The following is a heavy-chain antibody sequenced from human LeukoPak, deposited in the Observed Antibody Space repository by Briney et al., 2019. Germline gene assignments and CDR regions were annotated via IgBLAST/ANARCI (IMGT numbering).Heavy chain of an antibody. Sequence: ASVKVSCKASGYTFTSYYMNWVRQAPGQGLEWMGIINPSGGSTSYAQKFQGRVTMTRDTSTSTVYMELSSLRSEDTAVYYCARDSPQWLVDYWGQGTLVTVSS. J-gene: IGHJ4*02. CDR3: ARDSPQWLVDY. V-gene: IGHV1-46*01. D-gene: IGHD6-19*01. CDR1: GYTFTSYY. CDR2: INPSGGST.